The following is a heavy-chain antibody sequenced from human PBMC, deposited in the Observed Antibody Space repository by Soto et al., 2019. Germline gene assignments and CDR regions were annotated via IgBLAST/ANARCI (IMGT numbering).Heavy chain of an antibody. Sequence: QITLKESGPTLVKPTQTLTLTCTFSGFSLSTSGVGVGWIRQPPGKALEWLTFIYWDDDKRNSPFLKSRLTLNKDTSKTQVVLTITRMDPVDTCTYYCAHLVVAEITYCFASWCHGTLVTVSS. CDR3: AHLVVAEITYCFAS. CDR1: GFSLSTSGVG. D-gene: IGHD2-15*01. J-gene: IGHJ4*01. CDR2: IYWDDDK. V-gene: IGHV2-5*02.